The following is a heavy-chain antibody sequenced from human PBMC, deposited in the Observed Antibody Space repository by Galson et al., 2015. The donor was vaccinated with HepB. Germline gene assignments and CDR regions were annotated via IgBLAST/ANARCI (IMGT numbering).Heavy chain of an antibody. D-gene: IGHD3-10*01. V-gene: IGHV3-48*02. CDR3: ARDRGWYYGMDA. CDR1: GFALSFYG. Sequence: SLRLSCAASGFALSFYGMNWVRQAPGKRLEWISYISSSSSPIYYADSVKGRFTISRDNDKNSLYLQMNSLTDEDTAVYYCARDRGWYYGMDAWGQGTTVTVSS. CDR2: ISSSSSPI. J-gene: IGHJ6*02.